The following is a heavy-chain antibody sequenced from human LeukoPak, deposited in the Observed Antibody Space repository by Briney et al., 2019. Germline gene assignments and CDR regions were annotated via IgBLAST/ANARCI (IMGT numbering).Heavy chain of an antibody. J-gene: IGHJ5*02. CDR3: ARDYCTRGGDCYKEDLFDP. Sequence: AASVKVSCKASGYTFAIYGISWVRQAPGQGREWMAWISPYDGDTNYAQNFEGRVTMTTETSTSTAYMELRSLRSDDTAIYYCARDYCTRGGDCYKEDLFDPWGQGTLVTVSS. CDR2: ISPYDGDT. V-gene: IGHV1-18*01. CDR1: GYTFAIYG. D-gene: IGHD2-21*02.